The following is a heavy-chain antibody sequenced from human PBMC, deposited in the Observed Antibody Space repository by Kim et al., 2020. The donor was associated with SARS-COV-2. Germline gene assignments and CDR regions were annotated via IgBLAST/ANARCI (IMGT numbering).Heavy chain of an antibody. V-gene: IGHV3-48*03. CDR1: GFTFSNYY. CDR3: ARDWSSALGVKGLGP. J-gene: IGHJ5*02. D-gene: IGHD3-10*01. Sequence: GGSLRLSCAASGFTFSNYYMNWVRQAPGKGLEWISYISSGGSPTYYADSVKGRFTISRDNAKNSLYLQMNSLRAEDTAVYYCARDWSSALGVKGLGPWG. CDR2: ISSGGSPT.